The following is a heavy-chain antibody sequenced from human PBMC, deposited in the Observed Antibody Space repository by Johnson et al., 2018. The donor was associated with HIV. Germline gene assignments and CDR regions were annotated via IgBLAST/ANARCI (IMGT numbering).Heavy chain of an antibody. Sequence: QVQLVESGGGVVQPGRSLRLSCAASGFTFSSYAMHWVRQAPGKGLEWVAVISYDGSNKYYADSVKGRFTISRDNSKNTLYLQMNSRRAEDTAVYYCVRPAAAGRDDAFDIWGQGTMVTVSS. CDR3: VRPAAAGRDDAFDI. J-gene: IGHJ3*02. CDR1: GFTFSSYA. CDR2: ISYDGSNK. D-gene: IGHD6-13*01. V-gene: IGHV3-30*04.